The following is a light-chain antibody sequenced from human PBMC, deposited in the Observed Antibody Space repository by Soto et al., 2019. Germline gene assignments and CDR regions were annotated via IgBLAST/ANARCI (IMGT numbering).Light chain of an antibody. CDR1: TSNIGAGYD. J-gene: IGLJ1*01. V-gene: IGLV1-40*01. CDR2: GNT. CDR3: QSYDSSLSGSYV. Sequence: QSVLTQPPSVSGAPGQRVTIACTGSTSNIGAGYDVHWYQQLPGTAPKVLIYGNTNRPSGVPDRFSGSKSGTSASLAITGLQAEDAADYYCQSYDSSLSGSYVFGTGTKLTVL.